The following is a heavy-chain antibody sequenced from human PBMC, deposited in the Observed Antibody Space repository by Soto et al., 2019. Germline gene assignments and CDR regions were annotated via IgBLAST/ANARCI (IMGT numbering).Heavy chain of an antibody. CDR3: ARGIKYGAYSRWFDP. Sequence: ASVKVSCKASGYAFTSYDINWVRQATGQGLEYLGWMNPNSGNTGYVQKFQGRVTMTRDTSISTAYMGLSSLRSEDSAVYFCARGIKYGAYSRWFDPWGQGTLVTVSS. D-gene: IGHD4-17*01. CDR1: GYAFTSYD. V-gene: IGHV1-8*01. CDR2: MNPNSGNT. J-gene: IGHJ5*02.